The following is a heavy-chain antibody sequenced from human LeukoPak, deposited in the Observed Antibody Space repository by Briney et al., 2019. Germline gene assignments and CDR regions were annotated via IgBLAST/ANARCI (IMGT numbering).Heavy chain of an antibody. Sequence: GASVKVSCKASGHTFTNFGINWVRQAPGQGLEWMGWISTSNGNTDYAQKLQGRVTMTTDASTSTAYMELRSLRSDDTAVYYCAKAIYSKYDAFDIWGQGTMVTVSS. J-gene: IGHJ3*02. D-gene: IGHD4-11*01. CDR1: GHTFTNFG. CDR2: ISTSNGNT. V-gene: IGHV1-18*01. CDR3: AKAIYSKYDAFDI.